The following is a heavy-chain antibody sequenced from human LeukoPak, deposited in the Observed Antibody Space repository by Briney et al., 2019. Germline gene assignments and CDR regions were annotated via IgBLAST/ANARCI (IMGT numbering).Heavy chain of an antibody. D-gene: IGHD2-15*01. V-gene: IGHV4-34*01. J-gene: IGHJ4*02. CDR1: GGSFSGYY. CDR3: AREVGFDY. CDR2: INHSGST. Sequence: SETLSLTCAVYGGSFSGYYWSWIRQPPGKGLEWIGEINHSGSTNYNPSLKSRVTISVDTSKNQFSLKLSSVTAADTAVYYCAREVGFDYWGQGTLVTVSS.